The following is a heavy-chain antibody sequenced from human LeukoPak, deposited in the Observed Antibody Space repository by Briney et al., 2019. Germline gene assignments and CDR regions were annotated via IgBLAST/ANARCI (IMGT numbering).Heavy chain of an antibody. CDR2: IYTSGST. D-gene: IGHD3-16*01. CDR1: GGSISSGSYY. J-gene: IGHJ4*02. Sequence: SETLSLTCTVSGGSISSGSYYWSWIRQPAGKGLEWIGRIYTSGSTNYNPSLKSRVTISVDTSKNQFSLKLSSVTAADTAVYYCARDWALGVFDYWGQGTLVTVSS. V-gene: IGHV4-61*02. CDR3: ARDWALGVFDY.